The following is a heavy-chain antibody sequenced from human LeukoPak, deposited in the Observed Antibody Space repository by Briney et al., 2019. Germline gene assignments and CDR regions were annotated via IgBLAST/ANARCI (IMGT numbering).Heavy chain of an antibody. CDR2: INHGGGT. Sequence: SETLTLTCAVYGGSFSDYFWNWIRQPPGKGLEWIGEINHGGGTRYNPSLKSRATISVDTSKKQFSLNLTSVTAADTAVYYCARVSGYCSDGVCRFDYWGQGTLVTVSS. D-gene: IGHD2-8*01. V-gene: IGHV4-34*01. CDR3: ARVSGYCSDGVCRFDY. J-gene: IGHJ4*02. CDR1: GGSFSDYF.